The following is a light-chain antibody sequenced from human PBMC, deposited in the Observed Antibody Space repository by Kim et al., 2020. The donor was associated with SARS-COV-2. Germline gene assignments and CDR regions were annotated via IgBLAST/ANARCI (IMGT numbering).Light chain of an antibody. CDR2: AAS. CDR3: LYDYNLEYS. J-gene: IGKJ2*03. Sequence: AIHLTQSPSSLAASVGDTVTITCRASQDISSDLSWYQQKPGKVPNLLMFAASSLQSGVSSRFRGSGSGTVFTLTISGLQPEDFATYYCLYDYNLEYSFGQGTKLEI. V-gene: IGKV1-6*01. CDR1: QDISSD.